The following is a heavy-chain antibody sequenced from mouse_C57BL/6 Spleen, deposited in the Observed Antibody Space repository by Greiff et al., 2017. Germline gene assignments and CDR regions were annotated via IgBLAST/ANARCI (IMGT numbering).Heavy chain of an antibody. CDR1: GYTFTSYG. Sequence: QVQLKESGAELARPGASVKLSCKASGYTFTSYGISWVKQRTGQGLEWIGEIYPRSGNTYYNEKFKGKATLTADKSSSTAYMELRSLTSEDSAVYFCASDEVTEEVYFDYWGQGTTLTVSS. CDR3: ASDEVTEEVYFDY. CDR2: IYPRSGNT. V-gene: IGHV1-81*01. J-gene: IGHJ2*01. D-gene: IGHD2-2*01.